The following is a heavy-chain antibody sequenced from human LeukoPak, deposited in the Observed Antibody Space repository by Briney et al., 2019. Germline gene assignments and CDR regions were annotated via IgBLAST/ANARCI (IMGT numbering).Heavy chain of an antibody. CDR3: CTGVVGGTTD. Sequence: SGGSLRLFCTASGFTFNNAWMTWVRQAPGKGLEGVGRIKSKTDGGTTDFAAPVKGRFSISRDDSKNTLYLQMNSLKTEDTAVYYCCTGVVGGTTDWGQGIMVTVSS. CDR1: GFTFNNAW. J-gene: IGHJ4*02. V-gene: IGHV3-15*01. D-gene: IGHD1-26*01. CDR2: IKSKTDGGTT.